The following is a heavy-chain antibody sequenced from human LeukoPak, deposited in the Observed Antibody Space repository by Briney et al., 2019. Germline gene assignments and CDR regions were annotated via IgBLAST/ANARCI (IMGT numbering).Heavy chain of an antibody. V-gene: IGHV1-69*05. Sequence: ASVKVTCKASGGTFSSYAISWVRQAPGQGLEWMGRIIPIFGTANYAQKFQGRVTITTDESTSTAYMELSSLRSEDTAVYYCARGGYYDSSGYWWNDAFDIWGQGTMVTVSS. CDR1: GGTFSSYA. CDR2: IIPIFGTA. D-gene: IGHD3-22*01. CDR3: ARGGYYDSSGYWWNDAFDI. J-gene: IGHJ3*02.